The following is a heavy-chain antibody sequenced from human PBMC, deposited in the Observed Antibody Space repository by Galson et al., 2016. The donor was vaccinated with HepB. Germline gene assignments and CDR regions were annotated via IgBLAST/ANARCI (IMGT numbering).Heavy chain of an antibody. D-gene: IGHD3-22*01. J-gene: IGHJ3*02. Sequence: ETLSLTCTVSGGSISSDYWSWIRQPPGKGLEWIGYIYYSGSTNYNPSLKSRVTISVDTSKNQFSLKLSSVTAADTAVYYCARTKIVVLIRRADAFDIWGQGTMVTVSS. CDR3: ARTKIVVLIRRADAFDI. V-gene: IGHV4-59*01. CDR2: IYYSGST. CDR1: GGSISSDY.